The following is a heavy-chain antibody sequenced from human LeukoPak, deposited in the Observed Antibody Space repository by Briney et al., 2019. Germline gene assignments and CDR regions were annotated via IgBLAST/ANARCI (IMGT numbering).Heavy chain of an antibody. CDR1: GFNFGDYA. CDR3: TSVHDSSAYYHSGIDY. V-gene: IGHV3-49*04. J-gene: IGHJ4*02. Sequence: GGSLRLSCTTSGFNFGDYAMSWVRQAPGKGLEWVGFTRSKAYRGATGDAASVKGRVTISRDDSKSIAYLYMNSLKTEDTAVYYCTSVHDSSAYYHSGIDYWGQGTLVTVSS. D-gene: IGHD3-22*01. CDR2: TRSKAYRGAT.